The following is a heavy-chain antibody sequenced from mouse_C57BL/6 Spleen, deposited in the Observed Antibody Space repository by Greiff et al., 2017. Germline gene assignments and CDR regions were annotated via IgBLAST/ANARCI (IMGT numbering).Heavy chain of an antibody. CDR1: GYTFTDYY. CDR2: INPNNGGT. Sequence: VQLQQSGPELVKPGASVKISCKASGYTFTDYYMNWVKQSHGQSLEWIGDINPNNGGTSYNQKFKGKATLTVDKSSSTAYMELRSLTSEDSAVYYCSNWEYFDDWGQGTTLTVSS. V-gene: IGHV1-26*01. CDR3: SNWEYFDD. J-gene: IGHJ2*01. D-gene: IGHD4-1*02.